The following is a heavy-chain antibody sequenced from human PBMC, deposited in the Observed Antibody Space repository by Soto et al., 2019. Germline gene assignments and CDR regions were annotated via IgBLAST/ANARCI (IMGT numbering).Heavy chain of an antibody. D-gene: IGHD1-7*01. Sequence: PGGSLRLSCAASGFTFSSYAMSWVRQAPGKGLEWVSAISGSGGSTYYADSVKGRFTISRDNSKNTLYLQMNSLRAEDTAVYYCAKDHRNWNYARLDPWGQGTMVTVYS. CDR1: GFTFSSYA. CDR3: AKDHRNWNYARLDP. CDR2: ISGSGGST. V-gene: IGHV3-23*01. J-gene: IGHJ5*02.